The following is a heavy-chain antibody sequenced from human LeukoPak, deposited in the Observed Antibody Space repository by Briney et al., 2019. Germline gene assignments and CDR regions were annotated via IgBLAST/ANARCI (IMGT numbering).Heavy chain of an antibody. CDR2: IIPIFGTA. V-gene: IGHV1-69*13. CDR1: GGTFSGSA. J-gene: IGHJ3*02. D-gene: IGHD4-11*01. CDR3: ARAIVAVTTPNGAFDI. Sequence: SVKVSCKASGGTFSGSAISWVRQAPGQGLESMGGIIPIFGTANYAQKFQDRVTITADESTSTAYMELNSLRSEDSAVYYCARAIVAVTTPNGAFDIWGQGTMVTVSS.